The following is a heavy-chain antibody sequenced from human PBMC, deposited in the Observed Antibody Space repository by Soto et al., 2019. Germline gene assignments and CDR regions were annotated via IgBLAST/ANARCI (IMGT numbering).Heavy chain of an antibody. J-gene: IGHJ6*02. CDR1: GGSISSGGYY. CDR3: ARVQFTGYYYYGMDV. CDR2: IYYSGST. D-gene: IGHD2-8*02. V-gene: IGHV4-31*02. Sequence: SETLSLTCTVSGGSISSGGYYWSWIRQHPGKGLEWIGYIYYSGSTYYNPSLKSRVTISVDTSKNQFSLKLSSVTAADTAVYYCARVQFTGYYYYGMDVWGQGTTVTVSS.